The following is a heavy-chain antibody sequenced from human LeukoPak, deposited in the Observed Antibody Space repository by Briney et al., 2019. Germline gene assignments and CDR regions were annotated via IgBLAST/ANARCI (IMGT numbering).Heavy chain of an antibody. CDR3: ASSPHPDIVVVPAAIGGLMDV. J-gene: IGHJ6*04. CDR2: IIPIFGTA. D-gene: IGHD2-2*02. Sequence: SVKVSCKASGGTFSSYAISWVRQAPGQGLEWMGGIIPIFGTANYAQKFQGRVTITADESTSTAYMQLSSLRSEDTAVYYCASSPHPDIVVVPAAIGGLMDVWGKGTTVTVSS. CDR1: GGTFSSYA. V-gene: IGHV1-69*13.